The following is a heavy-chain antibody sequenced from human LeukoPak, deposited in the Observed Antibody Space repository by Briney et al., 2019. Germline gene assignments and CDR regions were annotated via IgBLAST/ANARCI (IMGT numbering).Heavy chain of an antibody. Sequence: GGSLRLSCAASGFTFSSYSMNWVRQAPGKGLEWVANIKQDGSEKYYVDSVKGRFTISRDNAKNSLYLQMNSLRAEDTAVYYCARAYGDYDNPDYWGQGTLVTVSS. CDR2: IKQDGSEK. J-gene: IGHJ4*02. CDR1: GFTFSSYS. V-gene: IGHV3-7*01. D-gene: IGHD4-17*01. CDR3: ARAYGDYDNPDY.